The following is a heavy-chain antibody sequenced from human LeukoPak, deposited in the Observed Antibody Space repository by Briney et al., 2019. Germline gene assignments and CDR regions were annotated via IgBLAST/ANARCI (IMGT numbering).Heavy chain of an antibody. CDR3: ARDLVEGSGWYYYYMDV. J-gene: IGHJ6*03. Sequence: ASVKVSCKASGYTFTGYYMHLVRQAPGQGLEWMGWINPNSGGTNYAQKFQGKVTMTRDTSISTADMELSRLKSDDTGVYYCARDLVEGSGWYYYYMDVWGKGTTVTVSS. V-gene: IGHV1-2*02. CDR2: INPNSGGT. CDR1: GYTFTGYY. D-gene: IGHD6-19*01.